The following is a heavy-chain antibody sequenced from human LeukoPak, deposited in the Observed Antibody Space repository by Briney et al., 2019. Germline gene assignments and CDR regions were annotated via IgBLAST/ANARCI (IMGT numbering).Heavy chain of an antibody. D-gene: IGHD1-7*01. CDR3: TTDEDWNYARKDV. J-gene: IGHJ6*02. V-gene: IGHV3-15*04. Sequence: GGSLRLSCAASGFTVSSNYMSWVRQAPGKGLEWVGQTVSEIDGGTTDYAAPVKGRFTISRDDSKSTLYLQMNSLKIEDTAVYYCTTDEDWNYARKDVWGQGATVIVSS. CDR1: GFTVSSNY. CDR2: TVSEIDGGTT.